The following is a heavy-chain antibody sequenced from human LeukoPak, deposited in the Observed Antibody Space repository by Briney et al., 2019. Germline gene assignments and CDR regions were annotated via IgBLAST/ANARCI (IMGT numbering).Heavy chain of an antibody. CDR1: GGSISSIDYY. J-gene: IGHJ4*02. CDR3: ARETRFDDSSGHTTGY. V-gene: IGHV4-39*01. CDR2: IFYNGAT. D-gene: IGHD3-22*01. Sequence: SETLSLTCTVSGGSISSIDYYWGWVRQPPGKGLEWIGTIFYNGATQYNPSLKSRIAMGVDKSMNQFSLKLTSVTAADTAVYFCARETRFDDSSGHTTGYWGQGTLVTVS.